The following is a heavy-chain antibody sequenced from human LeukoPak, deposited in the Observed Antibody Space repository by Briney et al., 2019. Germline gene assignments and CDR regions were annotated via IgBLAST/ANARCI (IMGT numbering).Heavy chain of an antibody. J-gene: IGHJ4*02. CDR1: GDSVSSDSYY. CDR3: ARDSRGYYDSSGYSDH. Sequence: SETLSLTCTVSGDSVSSDSYYWSWIRQPPGKGLEWIGYIYYSGTTKQNPSLKSRVTLSVDTSKNQLYLKLNSVTAADTAVYYCARDSRGYYDSSGYSDHWGQGTLVTVSS. D-gene: IGHD3-22*01. CDR2: IYYSGTT. V-gene: IGHV4-61*01.